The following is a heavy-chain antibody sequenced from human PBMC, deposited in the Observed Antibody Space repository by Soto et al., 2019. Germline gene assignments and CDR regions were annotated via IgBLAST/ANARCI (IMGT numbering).Heavy chain of an antibody. Sequence: EVQLVESGGGLVQPGGSLRLSCAASGFVFSTYSMNWVRQAPGMGLEWVSYISSSSSTIYYADSVQGRFTISRDNAKNSLYLQVNSLRDEDTAVYYCVRPVGRVDYFDYWGQGTLVTVSS. J-gene: IGHJ4*02. CDR1: GFVFSTYS. D-gene: IGHD3-10*01. V-gene: IGHV3-48*02. CDR2: ISSSSSTI. CDR3: VRPVGRVDYFDY.